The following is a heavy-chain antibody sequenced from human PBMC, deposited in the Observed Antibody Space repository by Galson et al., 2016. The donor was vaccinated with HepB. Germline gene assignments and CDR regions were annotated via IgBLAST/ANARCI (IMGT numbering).Heavy chain of an antibody. CDR1: GFTFSNAW. Sequence: SLRLSCAASGFTFSNAWMSWVRQAPGKGLEWVGRIKSKTDGGTTDYAAPVKGRFTISRDDSKNTLYLQMNSLKTEDTAVYYCTTVPGWDWSHRRYFDYWGQGTLVTVSS. CDR2: IKSKTDGGTT. V-gene: IGHV3-15*01. J-gene: IGHJ4*02. CDR3: TTVPGWDWSHRRYFDY. D-gene: IGHD3/OR15-3a*01.